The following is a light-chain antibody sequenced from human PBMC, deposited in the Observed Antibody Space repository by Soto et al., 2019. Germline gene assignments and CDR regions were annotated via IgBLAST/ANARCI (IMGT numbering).Light chain of an antibody. CDR2: DVS. J-gene: IGKJ1*01. V-gene: IGKV3-11*01. CDR1: EDVGNS. Sequence: DIVLTQSPAILSLSPGERATLSCRASEDVGNSLAWYQQRPGQSPRLLIYDVSNRATGIPSRFSGSGSGADFTLTISSLEPDDFAVYYCKQRNNWPRTFGQGTKVDIK. CDR3: KQRNNWPRT.